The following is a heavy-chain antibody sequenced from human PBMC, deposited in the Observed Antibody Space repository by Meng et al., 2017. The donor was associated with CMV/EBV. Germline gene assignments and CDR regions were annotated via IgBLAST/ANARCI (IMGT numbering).Heavy chain of an antibody. J-gene: IGHJ4*02. CDR2: SYYSGST. CDR3: AGDRCTWWELLGHFDY. D-gene: IGHD1-26*01. V-gene: IGHV4-39*07. CDR1: GGSISFSTAN. Sequence: LRLRRSAPGLGQLSRPLSLSFIFSGGSISFSTANGGRSRQPPGKGLELIWVSYYSGSTYYSPSLKSRVTISVDTTKNQVSLKLSYVTAADTAVYYSAGDRCTWWELLGHFDYWGQGTLVTVSS.